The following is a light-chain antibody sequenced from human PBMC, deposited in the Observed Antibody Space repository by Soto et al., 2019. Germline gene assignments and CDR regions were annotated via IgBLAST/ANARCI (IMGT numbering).Light chain of an antibody. V-gene: IGKV1-12*01. CDR3: QQLNGSPWT. Sequence: DIQMTQSPSSVSASIGDRVTITCRASQAIDNWLAWYQQKPGKAPKLLIFGASNLQSGVPSRFSGSRSGTDYTLTIGSLQPEDFATYYCQQLNGSPWTFGQGTKVEV. CDR2: GAS. J-gene: IGKJ1*01. CDR1: QAIDNW.